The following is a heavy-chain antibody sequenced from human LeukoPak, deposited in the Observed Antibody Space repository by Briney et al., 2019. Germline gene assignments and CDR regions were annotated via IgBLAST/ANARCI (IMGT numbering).Heavy chain of an antibody. CDR3: AKDLYYTTYGYYFGY. D-gene: IGHD4-11*01. CDR1: GLTFSSYA. CDR2: IGASSTIT. Sequence: GGSLRLSCTLSGLTFSSYAMNWVRQPPGKGLEWDSGIGASSTITSYADAVKGQFTIFRDNATNTRYLQMNSLRANDTAVYYCAKDLYYTTYGYYFGYWGQGTLVTVSS. V-gene: IGHV3-23*01. J-gene: IGHJ4*02.